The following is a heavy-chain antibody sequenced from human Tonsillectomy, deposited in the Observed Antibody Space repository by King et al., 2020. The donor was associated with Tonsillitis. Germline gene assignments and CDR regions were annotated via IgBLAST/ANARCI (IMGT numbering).Heavy chain of an antibody. V-gene: IGHV1-69*12. CDR2: IIPIFGTV. CDR3: AAPGDYDSSGYYSNYFDY. D-gene: IGHD3-22*01. Sequence: QLVQSGAEVKKPGSSVKVSCKASGGTFSSYAFSWVRQAPGQGLEWMGGIIPIFGTVNYAQKLQGRVTITADESTSTAYMELSSLRFEDTAVYYCAAPGDYDSSGYYSNYFDYWGQGTLVTVSS. J-gene: IGHJ4*02. CDR1: GGTFSSYA.